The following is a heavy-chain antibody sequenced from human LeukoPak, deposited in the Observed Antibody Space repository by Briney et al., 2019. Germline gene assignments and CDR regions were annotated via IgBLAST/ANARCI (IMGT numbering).Heavy chain of an antibody. D-gene: IGHD3-22*01. CDR1: GYTFTSYD. Sequence: ASVKVSCKASGYTFTSYDINWVRQATGQGLEWMGWMNPNSGNTGYAQKFQGRVTMTRNTSISTAYMELSSLRSEDTAVYYCARVGRRYDSSGYYPEYYFDYWGQGTLVTVSS. J-gene: IGHJ4*02. V-gene: IGHV1-8*01. CDR3: ARVGRRYDSSGYYPEYYFDY. CDR2: MNPNSGNT.